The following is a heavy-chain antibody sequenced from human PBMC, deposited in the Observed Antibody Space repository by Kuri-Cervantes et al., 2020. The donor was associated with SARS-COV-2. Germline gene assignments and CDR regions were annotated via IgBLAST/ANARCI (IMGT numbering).Heavy chain of an antibody. J-gene: IGHJ4*02. CDR3: ARHRDYGEIDY. D-gene: IGHD4/OR15-4a*01. Sequence: GSLRLSCAASGFTFSSYEMNWVRQAPGKGLEWIGSIYYSGSTYYNPSLKSRVTISVDTSKNQFSLKLSSVTAADTAVYYCARHRDYGEIDYWGQGTLVTVSS. CDR1: GFTFSSYE. V-gene: IGHV4-39*01. CDR2: IYYSGST.